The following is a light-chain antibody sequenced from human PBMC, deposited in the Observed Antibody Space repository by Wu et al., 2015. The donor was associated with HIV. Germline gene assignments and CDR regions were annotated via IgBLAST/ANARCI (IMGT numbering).Light chain of an antibody. Sequence: EIVLTQSPATLSLSPGERATLSCRASQTISDSLAWYQHKPGQSPRLLIYDASNRATGIPARFSGSGSGTEYTLTITRLEPEDSAAYYCQQFGTSPYTFGQGTKLEIK. CDR1: QTISDS. CDR3: QQFGTSPYT. V-gene: IGKV3-11*01. J-gene: IGKJ2*01. CDR2: DAS.